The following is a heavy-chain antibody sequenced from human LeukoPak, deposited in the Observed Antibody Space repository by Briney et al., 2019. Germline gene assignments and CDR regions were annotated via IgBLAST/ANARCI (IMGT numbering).Heavy chain of an antibody. CDR3: AREGPFRRVNY. CDR2: INHSGST. J-gene: IGHJ4*02. V-gene: IGHV4-34*01. Sequence: SETLSLTCAVYGGSFSGYYWSWIRQPPGKGLEWIGEINHSGSTNYNPSLKSRVTISVDTSKNQFSLKLSSVAAADTAVYYCAREGPFRRVNYWGQGTLVTVSS. CDR1: GGSFSGYY.